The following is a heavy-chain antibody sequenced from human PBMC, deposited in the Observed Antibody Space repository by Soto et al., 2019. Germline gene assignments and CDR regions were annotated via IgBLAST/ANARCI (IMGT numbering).Heavy chain of an antibody. CDR2: IYYSGTT. CDR3: ARAGPYSYGNPNAGNGVDS. CDR1: GGSVRSGSYY. Sequence: QVQLQESGPGLVKPSETLSLTCTVSGGSVRSGSYYWSWIRQPPGKGLEWIGYIYYSGTTSYNPSLESRVTISVDTYKNQFSLKMSSVTAADTAVYYCARAGPYSYGNPNAGNGVDSWGQGTLLTVSS. J-gene: IGHJ4*02. V-gene: IGHV4-61*01. D-gene: IGHD5-18*01.